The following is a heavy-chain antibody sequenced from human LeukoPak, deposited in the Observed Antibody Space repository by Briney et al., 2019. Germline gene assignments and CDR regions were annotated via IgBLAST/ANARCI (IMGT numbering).Heavy chain of an antibody. CDR2: IIPIFGTA. CDR3: ARVGYNWNDTQNWFDP. Sequence: GSSVKVSCKASGGTFSSCAISWVRQAPGQGLELMGGIIPIFGTANYAQKFQGRVTITTDESTSTAYMELSSLRSEDTAVYYCARVGYNWNDTQNWFDPWGQGTLVTVSS. CDR1: GGTFSSCA. J-gene: IGHJ5*02. V-gene: IGHV1-69*05. D-gene: IGHD1-1*01.